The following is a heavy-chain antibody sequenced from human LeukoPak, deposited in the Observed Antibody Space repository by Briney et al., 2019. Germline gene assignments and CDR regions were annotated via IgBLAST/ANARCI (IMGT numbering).Heavy chain of an antibody. V-gene: IGHV4-4*07. CDR2: IYTSGST. Sequence: PSETLSLTCTVSGGSISSYYWSWIRQPAGKGLEWIGRIYTSGSTNYNPSHKSRVTMSVDTSKNQFSLKLSSVTAADTAVYYCARERRPDDYVWGSYRYTPFDYWGQGTLVTVSS. CDR1: GGSISSYY. J-gene: IGHJ4*02. CDR3: ARERRPDDYVWGSYRYTPFDY. D-gene: IGHD3-16*02.